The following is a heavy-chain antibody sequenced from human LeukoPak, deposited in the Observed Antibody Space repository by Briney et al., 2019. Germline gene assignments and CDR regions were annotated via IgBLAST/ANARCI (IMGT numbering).Heavy chain of an antibody. CDR3: ARALTWWVLNS. J-gene: IGHJ5*02. V-gene: IGHV3-66*01. CDR1: GFTVSDTY. CDR2: IYSGGSS. Sequence: QTGGSLRLSCAASGFTVSDTYISWVRQAPGKGLEWVSLIYSGGSSYYADSVKGRFTISRDNSKNTLYLQMNSLRAEDTAVYYCARALTWWVLNSWGQGTLVTVSS. D-gene: IGHD2-8*02.